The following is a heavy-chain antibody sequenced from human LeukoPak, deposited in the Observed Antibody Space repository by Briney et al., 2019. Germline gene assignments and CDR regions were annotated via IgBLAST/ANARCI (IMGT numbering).Heavy chain of an antibody. J-gene: IGHJ4*02. D-gene: IGHD3-3*01. V-gene: IGHV3-30-3*01. CDR2: ISHDGSNK. CDR3: ARDFSGVVISSLDY. CDR1: GFTFSSCS. Sequence: GGSLRLSCAASGFTFSSCSMHWVRQAPGKGLEWVAVISHDGSNKYYADSVKGRITISRDNSKNTLHLQMNSLRAEDTAVYYCARDFSGVVISSLDYWGQGTLVTVSS.